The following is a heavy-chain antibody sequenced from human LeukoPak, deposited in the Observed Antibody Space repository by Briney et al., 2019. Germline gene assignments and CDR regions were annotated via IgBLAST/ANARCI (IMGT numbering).Heavy chain of an antibody. D-gene: IGHD4-17*01. Sequence: PGGSLRLSCAASDFTLSNYWMTWVRQAPGKGLEWVANIRQDGNKKYYVDSVKGRFTISRDNAKNSLYLQINSLTAEDTAIYYCARGNDYGDQIGIYFDYWGQGTLVTVSS. CDR3: ARGNDYGDQIGIYFDY. CDR1: DFTLSNYW. V-gene: IGHV3-7*03. J-gene: IGHJ4*02. CDR2: IRQDGNKK.